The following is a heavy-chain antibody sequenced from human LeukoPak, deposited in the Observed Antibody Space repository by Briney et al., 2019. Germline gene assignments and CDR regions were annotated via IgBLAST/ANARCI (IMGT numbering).Heavy chain of an antibody. CDR3: ARSSQPLYSGYDFIDY. D-gene: IGHD5-12*01. V-gene: IGHV3-64*01. Sequence: GSLRLSCAASGFTFSSYAMHWVRQAPGKGLEYVSAISSNGGSTYYANSVKGRFTISRDNSKNTLYLQMGSLRAEDMAVYYCARSSQPLYSGYDFIDYRGQGTLVTVSS. CDR2: ISSNGGST. J-gene: IGHJ4*02. CDR1: GFTFSSYA.